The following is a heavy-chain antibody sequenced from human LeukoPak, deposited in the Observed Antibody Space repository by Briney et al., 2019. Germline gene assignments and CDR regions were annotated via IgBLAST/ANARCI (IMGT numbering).Heavy chain of an antibody. J-gene: IGHJ4*02. CDR2: INHSGST. CDR3: AGLYYDTLTGYYKGNY. Sequence: SETLSLTCAVYGGSFSGYYWSWIRQPPGKGLEWIGEINHSGSTNYNPSLKSRVTISVDTSKNQFSLKLSSVTAADTAVYYCAGLYYDTLTGYYKGNYWGQGTLVTVSS. V-gene: IGHV4-34*01. D-gene: IGHD3-9*01. CDR1: GGSFSGYY.